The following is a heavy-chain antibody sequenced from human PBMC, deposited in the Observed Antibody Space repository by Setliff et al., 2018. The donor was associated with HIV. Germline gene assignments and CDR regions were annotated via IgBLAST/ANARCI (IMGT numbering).Heavy chain of an antibody. CDR2: IYASGRT. CDR1: GGSISSYY. CDR3: AREIQFSATTYYYYMDD. V-gene: IGHV4-4*07. D-gene: IGHD5-18*01. J-gene: IGHJ6*03. Sequence: SETLSLTCTVSGGSISSYYWSWIRQPAGKGLEWIGRIYASGRTNYNPSLKSRVTLSVDTSKNQFSLKVTSVTAADTAMYYCAREIQFSATTYYYYMDDWGRGTTVTVSS.